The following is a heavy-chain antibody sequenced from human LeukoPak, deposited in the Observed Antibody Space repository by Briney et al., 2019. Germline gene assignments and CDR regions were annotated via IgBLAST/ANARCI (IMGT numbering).Heavy chain of an antibody. D-gene: IGHD5-12*01. Sequence: PGGSLRLSCAASGFTFSSYDMSWVRQAPGKGLECVSYISGAGGTTYYADSVKGRFTISRDNSKNTMYLQMNSLRAEDTAVYYCAKDLVATTYRDAFDIWGQGTMVTVSS. CDR2: ISGAGGTT. V-gene: IGHV3-23*01. J-gene: IGHJ3*02. CDR3: AKDLVATTYRDAFDI. CDR1: GFTFSSYD.